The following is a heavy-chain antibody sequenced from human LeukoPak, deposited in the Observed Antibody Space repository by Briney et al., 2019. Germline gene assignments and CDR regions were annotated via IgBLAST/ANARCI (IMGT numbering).Heavy chain of an antibody. CDR2: ISWNSGSI. CDR3: AKSSSWYYQGAFDI. CDR1: GFTFSSYA. D-gene: IGHD6-13*01. V-gene: IGHV3-9*03. J-gene: IGHJ3*02. Sequence: GGSLRLSCAASGFTFSSYAMSWVRQAPGKGLEWVSGISWNSGSIGYADSVKGRFTISRDNAKNSLYLQMNSLRAEDMALYYCAKSSSWYYQGAFDIWGQGTMVTVSS.